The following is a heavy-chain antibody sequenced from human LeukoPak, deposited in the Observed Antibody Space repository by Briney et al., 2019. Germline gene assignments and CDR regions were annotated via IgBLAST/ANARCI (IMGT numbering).Heavy chain of an antibody. D-gene: IGHD3-3*01. Sequence: SETLSLTCTASGGTISSYYWSWIRQPPGKRLEWIGHIYYSGSTNYNPSLKSRVNISVDTSKNQFSLKLSSVTAAHTAVYYCANRSSIWSGYQDTLYYFDFWGQETLVTVFS. CDR2: IYYSGST. V-gene: IGHV4-59*01. CDR1: GGTISSYY. CDR3: ANRSSIWSGYQDTLYYFDF. J-gene: IGHJ4*02.